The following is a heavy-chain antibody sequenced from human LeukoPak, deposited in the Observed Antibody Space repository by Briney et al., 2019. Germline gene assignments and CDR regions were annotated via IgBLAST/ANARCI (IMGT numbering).Heavy chain of an antibody. CDR3: ARDRGIAAATDAFDI. CDR1: GGSISSGSYY. J-gene: IGHJ3*02. D-gene: IGHD6-13*01. CDR2: IYTSGST. Sequence: SETLSLTCTVSGGSISSGSYYWSWIRQPAGKGLEWIGRIYTSGSTNYNPSLKSRVTISVDTSKNQFSLKLSSVTAADTAVYYCARDRGIAAATDAFDIWGQGTMVTVSS. V-gene: IGHV4-61*02.